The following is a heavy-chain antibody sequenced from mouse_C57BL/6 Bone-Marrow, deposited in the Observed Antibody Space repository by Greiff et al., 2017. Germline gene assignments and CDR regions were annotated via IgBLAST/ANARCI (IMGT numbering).Heavy chain of an antibody. CDR3: ARKSAQATAFAY. CDR1: GYTFTSYW. D-gene: IGHD3-2*02. J-gene: IGHJ3*01. Sequence: QVQLKQPGAELVMPGASVKLSCKASGYTFTSYWMHWVKQRPGQGLEWIGEIDPSDSYTNYNQKFKGKSTLTVDKSSSTAYMQLSSLTSEDSAVYYCARKSAQATAFAYGGQGTLVTVSA. CDR2: IDPSDSYT. V-gene: IGHV1-69*01.